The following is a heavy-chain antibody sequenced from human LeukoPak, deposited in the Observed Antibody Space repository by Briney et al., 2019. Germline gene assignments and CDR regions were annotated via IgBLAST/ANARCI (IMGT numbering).Heavy chain of an antibody. Sequence: GGSLRLSCAASGFTFSSYWMSWVRQAPGKGLEWVANIKQDGSEKYYVSSVKGRFTISRDNAKNSLYMQMNSLRAEDTAVYYCARESYGDYYFDYWGQGTLVTVSS. CDR3: ARESYGDYYFDY. D-gene: IGHD4-17*01. CDR1: GFTFSSYW. CDR2: IKQDGSEK. V-gene: IGHV3-7*01. J-gene: IGHJ4*02.